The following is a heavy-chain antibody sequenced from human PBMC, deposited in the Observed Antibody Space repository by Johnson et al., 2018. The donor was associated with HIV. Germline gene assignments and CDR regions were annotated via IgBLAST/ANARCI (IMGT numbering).Heavy chain of an antibody. V-gene: IGHV3-11*04. J-gene: IGHJ3*02. CDR2: ISTSGSTI. Sequence: QMQLVESGGGLVKPGGPLRLSCAASGFTFRDHYMSWIRQATGKGLEWVADISTSGSTIYYADSVKGRFTISRDNAKNSLYLQMNSLGGEDTAVYYCARTPSLPGAFDIWGQGTMVTVSS. CDR1: GFTFRDHY. CDR3: ARTPSLPGAFDI.